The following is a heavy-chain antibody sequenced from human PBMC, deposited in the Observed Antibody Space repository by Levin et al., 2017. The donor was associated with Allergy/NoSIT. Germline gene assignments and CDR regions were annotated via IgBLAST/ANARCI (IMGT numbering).Heavy chain of an antibody. CDR3: AREITGYSSSWYELRAFDI. D-gene: IGHD6-13*01. CDR2: IKQDGSEK. Sequence: GGSLRLSCAASGFTFSSYWMSWVRQAPGKGLEWVANIKQDGSEKYYVDSVKGRFTISRDNAKNSLYLQMNSLRAEDTAVYYCAREITGYSSSWYELRAFDIWGQGTMVTVSS. V-gene: IGHV3-7*04. J-gene: IGHJ3*02. CDR1: GFTFSSYW.